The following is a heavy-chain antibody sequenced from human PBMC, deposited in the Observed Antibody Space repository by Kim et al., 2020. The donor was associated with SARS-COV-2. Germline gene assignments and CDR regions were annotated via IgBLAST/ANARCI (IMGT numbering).Heavy chain of an antibody. J-gene: IGHJ5*02. D-gene: IGHD6-19*01. CDR1: GYSFTSYW. Sequence: GESLKISCKGSGYSFTSYWISWVRQMPGKGLEWMGRIDPSDSYTNYSPSFQGHVTISADKSISTAYLQWSSLKASDTAMYYCASSVAGNGWFDPWGQGTLVTVSS. CDR2: IDPSDSYT. V-gene: IGHV5-10-1*01. CDR3: ASSVAGNGWFDP.